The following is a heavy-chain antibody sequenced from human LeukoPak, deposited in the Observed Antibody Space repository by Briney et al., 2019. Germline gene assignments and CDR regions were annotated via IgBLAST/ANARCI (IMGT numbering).Heavy chain of an antibody. Sequence: SESLSLTCTVSGGSISVSGYYWGWIRQPPGKGLEWIGSIFYTGNTYYNPSLKSRVTISVAMSKNQFSLRLSSVTAADTAVYYCARLSGYSDGYIAYWGQGTLVTVSS. CDR2: IFYTGNT. CDR3: ARLSGYSDGYIAY. D-gene: IGHD5-18*01. V-gene: IGHV4-39*01. J-gene: IGHJ4*02. CDR1: GGSISVSGYY.